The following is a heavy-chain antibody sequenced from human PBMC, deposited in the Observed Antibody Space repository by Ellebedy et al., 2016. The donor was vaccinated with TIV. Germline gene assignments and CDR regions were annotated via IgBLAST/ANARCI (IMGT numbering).Heavy chain of an antibody. CDR3: ARTKSGTGGF. V-gene: IGHV6-1*01. CDR1: GDSVSSNSAV. D-gene: IGHD3-10*01. J-gene: IGHJ4*02. Sequence: SQTLSLTXXISGDSVSSNSAVWNWIRQSPSRGLEWLGRTYYRSKWYSDYAVSVRSRLTVIPDTSTNQFSLQLSSVTPEDTAMYYCARTKSGTGGFWGQGTLVTVSS. CDR2: TYYRSKWYS.